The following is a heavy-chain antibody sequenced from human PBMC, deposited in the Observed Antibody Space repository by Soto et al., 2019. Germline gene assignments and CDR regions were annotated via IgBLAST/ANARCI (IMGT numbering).Heavy chain of an antibody. Sequence: LRLSCAASGFTFSSSSMNWVRPAPGKGLEWVSSISISSSYIYYADSVKGRFTISRDNAKNSLYLQMNSLRAEDTAVYYCARAVVTAIRSLYYGMDVWGQGTTVNVSS. CDR3: ARAVVTAIRSLYYGMDV. CDR2: ISISSSYI. CDR1: GFTFSSSS. D-gene: IGHD2-21*02. J-gene: IGHJ6*02. V-gene: IGHV3-21*01.